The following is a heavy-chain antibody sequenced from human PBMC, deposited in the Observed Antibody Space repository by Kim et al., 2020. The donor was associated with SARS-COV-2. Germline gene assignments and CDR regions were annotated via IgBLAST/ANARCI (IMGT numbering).Heavy chain of an antibody. D-gene: IGHD2-15*01. Sequence: SETLSLTCTVSGDSISTYYWSWIRQSPGKGLEWLGYISYSEDYTGSTNYNPSLKSPVTISIDPPKKQISLKLRSGNAADTAVYYCARLGISGGPYMDVWG. CDR2: ISYSEDYTGST. V-gene: IGHV4-59*08. CDR1: GDSISTYY. CDR3: ARLGISGGPYMDV. J-gene: IGHJ6*03.